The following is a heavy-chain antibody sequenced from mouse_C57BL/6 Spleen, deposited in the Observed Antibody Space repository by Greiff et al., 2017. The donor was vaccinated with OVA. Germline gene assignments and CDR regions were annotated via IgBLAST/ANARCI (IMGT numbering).Heavy chain of an antibody. Sequence: EVHLVESGGGLVQPKGSLKLSCAASGFTFNTYAMHWVRQAPGKGLEWVARIRSKSSNYATYYADSEKDRFTISRDDSQSMLYLQMNNLKTEDTAMYYCVRDREDYYGIIYVRIDDWGQGTTLTVSS. CDR1: GFTFNTYA. CDR2: IRSKSSNYAT. J-gene: IGHJ2*01. D-gene: IGHD1-1*01. CDR3: VRDREDYYGIIYVRIDD. V-gene: IGHV10-3*01.